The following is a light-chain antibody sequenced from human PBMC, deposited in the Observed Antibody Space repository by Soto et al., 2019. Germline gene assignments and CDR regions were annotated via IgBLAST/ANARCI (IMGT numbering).Light chain of an antibody. Sequence: EIVLTQSPATLSLSPGERATLSCRAGQSVSSYLAWYQQKPGQAPRLLIYDASNRATGIPARFSGSVSGTDFTLTISSLEPEDFAVYYCQQRSNWPPYTFGQGTKLEIK. CDR2: DAS. CDR1: QSVSSY. CDR3: QQRSNWPPYT. J-gene: IGKJ2*01. V-gene: IGKV3-11*01.